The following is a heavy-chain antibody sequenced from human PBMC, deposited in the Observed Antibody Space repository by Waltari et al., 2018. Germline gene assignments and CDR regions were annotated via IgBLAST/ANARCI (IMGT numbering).Heavy chain of an antibody. V-gene: IGHV3-30*03. CDR1: GFTFSSYG. CDR3: ARRGWEILRGFDY. J-gene: IGHJ4*02. CDR2: ISDDGNYI. Sequence: QVQLVESGGGVVQPGRSLRLSCAASGFTFSSYGMHWVRQAPGNGRDGVAVISDDGNYIYYADSGKGRFTISRDNSKNTVFLQMNSLKSEDTAVYYCARRGWEILRGFDYWGQGTLVTVSS. D-gene: IGHD1-26*01.